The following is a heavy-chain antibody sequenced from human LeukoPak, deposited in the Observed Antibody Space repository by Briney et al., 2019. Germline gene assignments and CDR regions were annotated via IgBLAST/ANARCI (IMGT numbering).Heavy chain of an antibody. CDR1: GYSISSGYY. J-gene: IGHJ6*03. Sequence: SETLSLTCTVSGYSISSGYYWGWVRQPPGKGLEWIGSIYHSGSTYYNPSLKSRVTISVDTSKNQFSLKLSSVTAADTAVYYCARGYCSGGSCYSYYYYNYMDVWGKGTTVTVSS. V-gene: IGHV4-38-2*02. D-gene: IGHD2-15*01. CDR2: IYHSGST. CDR3: ARGYCSGGSCYSYYYYNYMDV.